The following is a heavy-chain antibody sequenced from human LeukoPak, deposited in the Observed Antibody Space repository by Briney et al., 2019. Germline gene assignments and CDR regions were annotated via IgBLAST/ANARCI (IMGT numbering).Heavy chain of an antibody. CDR3: ARDQRRRYGDYAFDY. CDR2: IYYSGST. J-gene: IGHJ4*02. D-gene: IGHD4-17*01. V-gene: IGHV4-30-4*08. Sequence: SETLSLTCTVSGGSISSGDYYWSWIRQPPGKGLEWIGYIYYSGSTYYNPSLKSRVTISVDKSKNQFSLKLSSVTAADTAVYYCARDQRRRYGDYAFDYWGQGTLVTVSS. CDR1: GGSISSGDYY.